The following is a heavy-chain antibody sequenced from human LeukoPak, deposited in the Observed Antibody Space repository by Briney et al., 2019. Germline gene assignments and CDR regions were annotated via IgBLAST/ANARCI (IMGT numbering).Heavy chain of an antibody. Sequence: PSETLSLTCTVSGGSISSHYWSWIRQPPGKGLEWIGYIYYSGSTNYNPSLKSRVTISVDTSKNQFSLKLSSVTAADTAVYYCVRDLGYYETDYWGQGTLVTVSS. J-gene: IGHJ4*02. CDR3: VRDLGYYETDY. CDR2: IYYSGST. D-gene: IGHD3-22*01. V-gene: IGHV4-59*11. CDR1: GGSISSHY.